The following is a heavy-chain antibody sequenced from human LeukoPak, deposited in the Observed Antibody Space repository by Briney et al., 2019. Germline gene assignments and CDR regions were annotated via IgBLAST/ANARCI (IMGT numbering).Heavy chain of an antibody. CDR1: GFTFSSYA. Sequence: PGGSLRLSCAASGFTFSSYAMSWVRQAPGKGLEWVSAISGSGGSTYYADSVKGRFTISRDNSKNTLYLQMNSLRAEDTAVYYCAKARGPDFWSGYSDYWGQGTLVTVSS. V-gene: IGHV3-23*01. CDR2: ISGSGGST. D-gene: IGHD3-3*01. J-gene: IGHJ4*02. CDR3: AKARGPDFWSGYSDY.